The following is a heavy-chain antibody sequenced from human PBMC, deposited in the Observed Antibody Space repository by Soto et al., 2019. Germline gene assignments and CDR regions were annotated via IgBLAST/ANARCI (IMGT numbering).Heavy chain of an antibody. D-gene: IGHD5-12*01. CDR1: GGTFSSYA. Sequence: SVKVSCKASGGTFSSYAISWVRQAPGQGLEWMGGIIPIFGTANYAQKFQGRVTITADESTSTAYMELSSLRSEDTAVYYCARDREMATIRLLDYWGQGTLVTVSS. V-gene: IGHV1-69*13. CDR2: IIPIFGTA. J-gene: IGHJ4*02. CDR3: ARDREMATIRLLDY.